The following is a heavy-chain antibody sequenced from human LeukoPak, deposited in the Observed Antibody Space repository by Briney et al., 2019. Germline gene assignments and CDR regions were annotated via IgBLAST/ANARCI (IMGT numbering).Heavy chain of an antibody. CDR2: IWFDGSNK. D-gene: IGHD3-22*01. J-gene: IGHJ6*03. Sequence: GRSLRLSCAASGFTFSNYGMHWVRQAPGKGLEWVAVIWFDGSNKYYADSVKGRFTISRDNSNNTLYLQMNSLRAEDTAVYYCARDAFYYGSSGYYRNYHFFYMDVWGEGTTVTVSS. CDR1: GFTFSNYG. V-gene: IGHV3-33*01. CDR3: ARDAFYYGSSGYYRNYHFFYMDV.